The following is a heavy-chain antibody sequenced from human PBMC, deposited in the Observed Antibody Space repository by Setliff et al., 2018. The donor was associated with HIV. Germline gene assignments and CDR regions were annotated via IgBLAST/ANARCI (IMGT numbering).Heavy chain of an antibody. CDR3: ARKQWGTSGYCEFFQE. J-gene: IGHJ1*01. D-gene: IGHD3-22*01. V-gene: IGHV4-59*11. CDR1: GYSIRSHY. CDR2: IYYSEST. Sequence: PSETLSLTCGVSGYSIRSHYWSWIRQSPGKGLEWIGNIYYSESTTYNLSLKSRVTISVDTSKNQFSLKLSSVTTADTAVYYCARKQWGTSGYCEFFQEWGQGTQVTVSS.